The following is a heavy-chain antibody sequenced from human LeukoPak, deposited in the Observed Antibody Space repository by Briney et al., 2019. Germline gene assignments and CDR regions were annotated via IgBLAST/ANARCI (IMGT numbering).Heavy chain of an antibody. CDR2: IYTSGST. CDR3: ARGVYYYDSSGLDAFDI. D-gene: IGHD3-22*01. V-gene: IGHV4-4*07. J-gene: IGHJ3*02. CDR1: GGSISSYY. Sequence: SETLSLTCTVSGGSISSYYWSWIRQPAGKGLEWIGLIYTSGSTNYNPSLKSRVTMSVDTSKNQFSLKLSSVTAADTAVYYCARGVYYYDSSGLDAFDIWGQGTMVTVSS.